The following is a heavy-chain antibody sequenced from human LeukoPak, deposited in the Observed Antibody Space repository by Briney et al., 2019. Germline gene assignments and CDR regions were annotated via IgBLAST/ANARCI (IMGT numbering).Heavy chain of an antibody. D-gene: IGHD1-26*01. Sequence: ETSETLSLTCTVSGGSISSSSYYWGWIRQPPGKGLEWIGSIYYSGSTYYNPSLKSRVTISVDTSKNQFSLKLSSVTAADTAVYYCARETYGSPGDLYAFDIWGQGTMATVSS. CDR3: ARETYGSPGDLYAFDI. J-gene: IGHJ3*02. CDR1: GGSISSSSYY. CDR2: IYYSGST. V-gene: IGHV4-39*02.